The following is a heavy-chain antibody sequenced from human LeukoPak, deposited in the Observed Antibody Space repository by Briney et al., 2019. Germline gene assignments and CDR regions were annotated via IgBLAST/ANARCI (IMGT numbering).Heavy chain of an antibody. Sequence: SETLSLTCTDPGGSISSYYWSWIRQPPGKGLEWIGYISYSGSTNYNPSLENRITISVDRSKSQFYLTLRSVTAADTAVYFCARDLNHGFNYYYYGLEVWGQGTTVTVSS. J-gene: IGHJ6*02. CDR2: ISYSGST. V-gene: IGHV4-59*01. D-gene: IGHD3-9*01. CDR3: ARDLNHGFNYYYYGLEV. CDR1: GGSISSYY.